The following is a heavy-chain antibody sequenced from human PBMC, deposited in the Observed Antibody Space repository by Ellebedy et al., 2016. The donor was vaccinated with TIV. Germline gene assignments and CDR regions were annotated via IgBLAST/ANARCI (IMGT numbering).Heavy chain of an antibody. J-gene: IGHJ5*02. CDR1: GYTFTSYD. Sequence: AASVKVSCKASGYTFTSYDINWVRQATGQGLEWMGWMNPDSGNTAYAQKFQGRVSMTRNTSISTAYLELNNPRSDDTAVYYCAGGSQFDPWGQGTLVTVSS. V-gene: IGHV1-8*01. CDR3: AGGSQFDP. CDR2: MNPDSGNT.